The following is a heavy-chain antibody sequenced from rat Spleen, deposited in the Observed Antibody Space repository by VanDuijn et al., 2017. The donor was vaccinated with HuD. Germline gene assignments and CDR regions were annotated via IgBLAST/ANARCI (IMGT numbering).Heavy chain of an antibody. CDR1: GFSLTSYH. V-gene: IGHV2-32*01. D-gene: IGHD1-6*01. J-gene: IGHJ2*01. CDR2: MWSDGDT. Sequence: QVQLKESGPGLVQPSQTLSLTCTASGFSLTSYHVHWVRQPPGKGLEWMGVMWSDGDTSYNSVLKSRPSISRDTTQSQVFLKMSSLRTEDTATYYCARDETLRMRYYFDYWGQGVMVTVSS. CDR3: ARDETLRMRYYFDY.